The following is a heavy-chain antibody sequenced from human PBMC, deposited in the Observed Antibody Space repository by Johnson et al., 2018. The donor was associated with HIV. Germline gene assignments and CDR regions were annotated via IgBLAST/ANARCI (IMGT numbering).Heavy chain of an antibody. CDR1: GFTFNDYA. Sequence: VQLVESGGGLVQPGRSLRLSCAASGFTFNDYAMHWVRQGPGKGLEWVSGISWNSGNIGYADSVKGRFTISRANAKTSLFLQLNSLREEDTALYYCARDQYSSSAEDGAVDIWGQGTMVTVSS. CDR2: ISWNSGNI. J-gene: IGHJ3*02. D-gene: IGHD6-6*01. CDR3: ARDQYSSSAEDGAVDI. V-gene: IGHV3-9*01.